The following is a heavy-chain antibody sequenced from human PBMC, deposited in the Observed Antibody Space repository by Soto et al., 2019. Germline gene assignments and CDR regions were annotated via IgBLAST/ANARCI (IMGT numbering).Heavy chain of an antibody. J-gene: IGHJ6*02. Sequence: SETLSLTCSVSGGSISSYYWSWIRQPPGKGLEWIGYIYYSGSTNYNPSLKSRVTISVDTSKNQFSLKLSSVTAADTAVYYCARDGGIAARPLYYYYGMDVWGQGTTVTV. CDR2: IYYSGST. CDR1: GGSISSYY. V-gene: IGHV4-59*01. D-gene: IGHD6-6*01. CDR3: ARDGGIAARPLYYYYGMDV.